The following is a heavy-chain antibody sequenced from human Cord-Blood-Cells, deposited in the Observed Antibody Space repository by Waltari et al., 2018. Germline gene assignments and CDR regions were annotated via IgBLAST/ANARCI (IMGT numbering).Heavy chain of an antibody. CDR1: GGSFSGYY. D-gene: IGHD3-3*01. CDR3: ARFSGVTIFGVVIMSDAFDI. J-gene: IGHJ3*02. CDR2: INHSEST. Sequence: QVQLQQWGAGLLKPSETLSLTCAVYGGSFSGYYWSWIRQPPGKGLEWIGEINHSESTNYNPSLKSRVTISVDTSKNQFSLKLSSVTAADTAVYYCARFSGVTIFGVVIMSDAFDIWGQGTMVTVSS. V-gene: IGHV4-34*01.